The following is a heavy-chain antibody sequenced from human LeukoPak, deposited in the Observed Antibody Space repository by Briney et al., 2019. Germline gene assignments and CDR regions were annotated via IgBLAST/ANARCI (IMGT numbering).Heavy chain of an antibody. J-gene: IGHJ3*02. V-gene: IGHV3-21*04. CDR3: ARGRGYSYPDAFDI. CDR1: GFTFTYYS. D-gene: IGHD5-18*01. CDR2: ISSSSSYI. Sequence: PGGSLRLSCAASGFTFTYYSMNWVRQAPGKGLEWVSSISSSSSYIHYADSVKGRFTISRDNSKNTLYLQMNSLRAEDTAVYYCARGRGYSYPDAFDIWGQGTMVTVSS.